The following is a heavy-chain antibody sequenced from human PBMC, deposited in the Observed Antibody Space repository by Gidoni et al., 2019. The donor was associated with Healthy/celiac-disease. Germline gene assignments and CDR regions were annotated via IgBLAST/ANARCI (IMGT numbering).Heavy chain of an antibody. Sequence: QVQLVQSGAEVKKPGASVKVSCKASGYTFTSYAMHWVRQAPGQRLEWMGWINAGNGNTKYSQKFQGRVTITRDTSASTAYMELSSLRSEDTAVYYCARDRLRFVEWLSYWGQGTLVTVSS. V-gene: IGHV1-3*01. CDR2: INAGNGNT. CDR3: ARDRLRFVEWLSY. J-gene: IGHJ4*02. CDR1: GYTFTSYA. D-gene: IGHD3-3*01.